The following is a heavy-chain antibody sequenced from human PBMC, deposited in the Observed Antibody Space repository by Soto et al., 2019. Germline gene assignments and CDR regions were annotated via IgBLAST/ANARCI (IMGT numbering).Heavy chain of an antibody. D-gene: IGHD1-1*01. CDR3: GLHSKRQSNRRDY. CDR2: MNPNSGNT. J-gene: IGHJ4*02. CDR1: GYTFTSYD. Sequence: QVQLVQSGAEVKKPGASVKVSCKASGYTFTSYDINWVRQATGQGLEWMGWMNPNSGNTGYAQKFHGRVTMTRNTSLSIAYLDPGTKRSENAAVYYCGLHSKRQSNRRDYWDRGTLVTVCS. V-gene: IGHV1-8*01.